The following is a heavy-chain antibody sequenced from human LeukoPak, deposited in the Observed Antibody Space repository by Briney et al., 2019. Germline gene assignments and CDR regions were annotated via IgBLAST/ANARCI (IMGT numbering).Heavy chain of an antibody. CDR3: ATMRSGTIFGVVIIGPGPGYGMDV. D-gene: IGHD3-3*01. CDR1: GYTLTELS. J-gene: IGHJ6*02. V-gene: IGHV1-24*01. Sequence: ASVTVSCKVSGYTLTELSMHWVRQAPGKGLEWMGGFDPKDGETIYAQKFQGRVTMTEDASTDTAYMELSSLRSEDTAVYYCATMRSGTIFGVVIIGPGPGYGMDVWGQGTTVTVSS. CDR2: FDPKDGET.